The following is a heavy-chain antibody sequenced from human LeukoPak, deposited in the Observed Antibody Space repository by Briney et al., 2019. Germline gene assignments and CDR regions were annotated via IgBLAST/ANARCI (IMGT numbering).Heavy chain of an antibody. V-gene: IGHV1-8*01. CDR1: GYTFISND. CDR3: ARGDYCSAGSCHSRY. CDR2: MSPNSGNT. J-gene: IGHJ4*02. D-gene: IGHD2-15*01. Sequence: ASVKVSCKASGYTFISNDIIWVRQTTGQGLEWMGWMSPNSGNTAYAQNFQGRVTMTRNTAISTVYMELSSLRSDDTGVYYCARGDYCSAGSCHSRYWGQGTLVTVSS.